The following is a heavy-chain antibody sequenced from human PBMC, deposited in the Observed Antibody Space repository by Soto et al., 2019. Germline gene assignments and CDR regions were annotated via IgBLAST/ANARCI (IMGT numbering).Heavy chain of an antibody. Sequence: QVQLVESGGGVVQPGRSLRLSCAASGFTFSSYGMHWVRQAPGKGLEWVAVISYDGSNKYYADSVKGRFTISRDNSKNTVYLQMNSLRAEDTAVYYCAKDLGEMDRYFDYWGQGTLVTVSS. V-gene: IGHV3-30*18. CDR2: ISYDGSNK. D-gene: IGHD2-21*01. CDR3: AKDLGEMDRYFDY. J-gene: IGHJ4*02. CDR1: GFTFSSYG.